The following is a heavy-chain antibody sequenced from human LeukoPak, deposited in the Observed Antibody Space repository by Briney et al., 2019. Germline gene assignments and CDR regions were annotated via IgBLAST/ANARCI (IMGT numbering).Heavy chain of an antibody. CDR1: GYTLTELS. Sequence: ASVKVSCKVSGYTLTELSMHWVRQAPGKGLEWMGGFDPEDGETIYAQRFQGRVTMTEDTSTDTAYMVLSSLRSEDTAVYYCATDRGEYYDSSGSIFDYWGQGTLVTVSS. J-gene: IGHJ4*02. CDR2: FDPEDGET. D-gene: IGHD3-22*01. V-gene: IGHV1-24*01. CDR3: ATDRGEYYDSSGSIFDY.